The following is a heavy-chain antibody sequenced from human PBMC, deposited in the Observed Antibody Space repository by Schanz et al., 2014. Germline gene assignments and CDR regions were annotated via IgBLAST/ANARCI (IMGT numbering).Heavy chain of an antibody. D-gene: IGHD2-21*01. J-gene: IGHJ2*01. CDR1: GFTFSGSV. CDR2: IIHDGSEK. V-gene: IGHV3-7*03. CDR3: AKGQGAVINNWYFDL. Sequence: EVQLVESGGGLVQPGGSLRLSCVASGFTFSGSVMHWVRQAPGKGLEWVANIIHDGSEKFYVDSVKGRFTISRDNSINTLSLQMNSLSADDTAVYYCAKGQGAVINNWYFDLWGRGTLVTVSS.